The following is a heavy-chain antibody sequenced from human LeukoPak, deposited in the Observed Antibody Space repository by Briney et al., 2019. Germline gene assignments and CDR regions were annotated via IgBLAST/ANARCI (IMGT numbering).Heavy chain of an antibody. CDR1: GYTFTGHY. CDR3: TTNAAALDY. D-gene: IGHD6-13*01. CDR2: MNPMNNGA. V-gene: IGHV1-2*02. J-gene: IGHJ4*02. Sequence: ASVKVSCKASGYTFTGHYIHWVRQAPGQGLEWMGWMNPMNNGAIYAQKFQGRVVMTRDTSISTAYVELTSLTSDDTAVYFCTTNAAALDYWGQGTLVTVSS.